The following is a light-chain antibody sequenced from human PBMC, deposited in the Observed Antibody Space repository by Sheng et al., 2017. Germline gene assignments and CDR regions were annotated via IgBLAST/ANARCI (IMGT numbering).Light chain of an antibody. Sequence: SYEVTQPPSVSVYPGQTASITCSGDKLGDKYVCWYQQKPGQSPVVVIYQDNKRPSGIPERFSGSNSGNTATLTISGTQAIDEAAYYCQAWDSNTAVVFGGGTILTVL. CDR3: QAWDSNTAVV. J-gene: IGLJ2*01. CDR2: QDN. V-gene: IGLV3-1*01. CDR1: KLGDKY.